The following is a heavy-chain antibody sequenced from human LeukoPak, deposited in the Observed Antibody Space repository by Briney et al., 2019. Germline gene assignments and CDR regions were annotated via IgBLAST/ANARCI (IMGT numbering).Heavy chain of an antibody. D-gene: IGHD6-25*01. Sequence: GGSLSLSCAGSGFNFVNFGINWVRQAPGKGLEWVSYISSSSSTIYYADSVKGRFTISRDNAKNSLYLQMNSLRAEDTAVYYCARDKVDDSSGSSFDYWGQGTLVTVSS. CDR3: ARDKVDDSSGSSFDY. CDR2: ISSSSSTI. V-gene: IGHV3-48*01. CDR1: GFNFVNFG. J-gene: IGHJ4*02.